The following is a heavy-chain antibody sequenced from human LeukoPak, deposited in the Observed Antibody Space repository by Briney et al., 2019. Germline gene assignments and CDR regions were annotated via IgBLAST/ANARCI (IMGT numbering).Heavy chain of an antibody. J-gene: IGHJ3*02. D-gene: IGHD2-15*01. CDR1: GGSISSSSHY. Sequence: SETLSLTCTVSGGSISSSSHYWGWIRQPPGKGLEWIGSIYYSGSTYYNPSLKSRVTISVDTSKNQFSLKLSSVTAADTAVYYCAVERYCSGGSCYGDAFDIWGQGTMVTVSS. CDR2: IYYSGST. CDR3: AVERYCSGGSCYGDAFDI. V-gene: IGHV4-39*01.